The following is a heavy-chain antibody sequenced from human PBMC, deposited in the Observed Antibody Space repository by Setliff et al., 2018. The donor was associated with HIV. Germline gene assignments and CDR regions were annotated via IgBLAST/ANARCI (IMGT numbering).Heavy chain of an antibody. CDR1: GYSISSGFL. Sequence: SETLSLTCAVSGYSISSGFLWGWIRQPPGKGLEWLGTIYHSGSTYYNPSLKSRVTISVDTSKNQFSLKLSSVTAADTAVYYCARAPGPYGDYNWFDPWGQGALVTVSS. CDR2: IYHSGST. CDR3: ARAPGPYGDYNWFDP. V-gene: IGHV4-38-2*01. D-gene: IGHD4-17*01. J-gene: IGHJ5*02.